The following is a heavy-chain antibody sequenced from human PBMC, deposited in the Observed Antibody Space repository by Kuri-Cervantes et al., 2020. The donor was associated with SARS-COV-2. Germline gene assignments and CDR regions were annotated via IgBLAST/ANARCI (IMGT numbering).Heavy chain of an antibody. J-gene: IGHJ4*02. CDR1: GFTFSRYS. CDR3: ATSGIGGLDH. CDR2: ISSSSSTI. Sequence: GESPKISCAAPGFTFSRYSMNWVRQAPGKGLEWVSYISSSSSTIYYADSVKGRFTITRDNAKNSLFLQINSLRVEDTAVYYGATSGIGGLDHWGQGTLVTVSS. V-gene: IGHV3-48*04. D-gene: IGHD2-21*01.